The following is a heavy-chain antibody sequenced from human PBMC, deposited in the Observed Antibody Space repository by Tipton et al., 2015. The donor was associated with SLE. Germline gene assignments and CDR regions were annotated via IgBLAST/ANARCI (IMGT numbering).Heavy chain of an antibody. J-gene: IGHJ6*02. V-gene: IGHV4-59*08. CDR1: GGSITSYY. D-gene: IGHD1-26*01. CDR2: IYYSGSS. CDR3: ARLSGSEPAV. Sequence: TLSLTCTASGGSITSYYWSWIRQPPGKGLEWIANIYYSGSSNYNPSLKGRVAISQDTSKNQISLMLSSVTAADTAVYYCARLSGSEPAVWGQGTTVTVSS.